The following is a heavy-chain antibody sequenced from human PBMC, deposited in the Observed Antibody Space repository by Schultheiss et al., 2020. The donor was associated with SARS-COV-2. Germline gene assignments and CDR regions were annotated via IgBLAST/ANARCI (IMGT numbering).Heavy chain of an antibody. J-gene: IGHJ4*02. V-gene: IGHV3-48*04. CDR2: ISSSGSTI. CDR1: GFTFSSYS. D-gene: IGHD4-17*01. Sequence: GESLKISCAASGFTFSSYSMNWVRQAPGKGLEWVSYISSSGSTIYYADSVKGRFTISRDNAKNSLYLQMNSLRAEDTAVYYCAREGYGDYVDYWGQGTLVTVSS. CDR3: AREGYGDYVDY.